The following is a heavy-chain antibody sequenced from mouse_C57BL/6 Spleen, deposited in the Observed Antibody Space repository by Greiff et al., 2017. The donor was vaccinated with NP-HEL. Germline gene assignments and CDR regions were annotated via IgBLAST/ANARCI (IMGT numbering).Heavy chain of an antibody. CDR2: ISDGGSYT. V-gene: IGHV5-4*01. D-gene: IGHD2-1*01. J-gene: IGHJ2*01. CDR3: ARDHLYGNYDY. CDR1: GFTFSSYA. Sequence: EVKVVESGGGLVKPGGSLKLSCAASGFTFSSYAMSWVRQTPEKRLEWVATISDGGSYTYYPDNVKGRFTISRENAKNNLYLQMSHLKSEDTAMYYCARDHLYGNYDYWGQGTTLTVSS.